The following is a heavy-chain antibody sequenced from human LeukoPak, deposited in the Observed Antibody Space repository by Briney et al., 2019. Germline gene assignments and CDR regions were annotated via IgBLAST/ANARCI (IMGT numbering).Heavy chain of an antibody. CDR1: GGSISSTSYY. V-gene: IGHV4-39*07. Sequence: SETLSLTCTVSGGSISSTSYYWGWIRQPPGKGLEWIGSIYYGGSSHCNPSLKSRVTISVDRSKNQFSLKMSSVIAADTAVYYCARRSIAAAGTGGDFFDYWGQGTLVTVSS. CDR3: ARRSIAAAGTGGDFFDY. J-gene: IGHJ4*02. CDR2: IYYGGSS. D-gene: IGHD6-13*01.